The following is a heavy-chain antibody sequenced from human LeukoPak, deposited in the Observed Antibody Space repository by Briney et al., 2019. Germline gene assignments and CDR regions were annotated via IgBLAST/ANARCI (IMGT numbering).Heavy chain of an antibody. CDR3: VRDFKCLETFDI. Sequence: GGSLRLSCAASGFTFSYYAMHWVRQAPGKGLEYVSTISSNGLTTYYGDSVKGRFTVSRDNSKNTLYLQMGSLGPEDMAVYYCVRDFKCLETFDIWGRRTMVTVSS. V-gene: IGHV3-64*02. J-gene: IGHJ3*02. CDR2: ISSNGLTT. CDR1: GFTFSYYA.